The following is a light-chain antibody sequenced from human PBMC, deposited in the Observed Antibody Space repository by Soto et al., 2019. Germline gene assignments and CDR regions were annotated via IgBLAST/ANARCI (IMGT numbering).Light chain of an antibody. CDR1: SSNIGRDP. Sequence: QSVLTQPPSASGTPGQRVTISCSGSSSNIGRDPVNWYQELPGTAPKLLIYDNNQRPSGVPDRFSGSKSGTSASLAISGLQSEDEADYFCAGWDGSLRGFVFGTVTKATVL. V-gene: IGLV1-44*01. CDR3: AGWDGSLRGFV. CDR2: DNN. J-gene: IGLJ1*01.